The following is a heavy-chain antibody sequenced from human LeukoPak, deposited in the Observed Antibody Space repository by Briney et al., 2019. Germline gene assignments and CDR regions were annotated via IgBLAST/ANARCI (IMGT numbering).Heavy chain of an antibody. D-gene: IGHD3-22*01. Sequence: GGSLRLSCAASGFTFDDYAMHWVRQAPGKGLEWVSLISGDGGSTYYADSVKGRFTISRDNSKNSLYLQMNSLRAEDTALYYCTKDPYYYDSSGYYYPDYWGQGTLVTVSS. CDR1: GFTFDDYA. CDR3: TKDPYYYDSSGYYYPDY. CDR2: ISGDGGST. J-gene: IGHJ4*02. V-gene: IGHV3-43*02.